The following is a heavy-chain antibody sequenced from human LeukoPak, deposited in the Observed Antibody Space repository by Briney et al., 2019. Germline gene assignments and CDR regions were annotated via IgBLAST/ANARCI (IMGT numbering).Heavy chain of an antibody. CDR1: GGSVDH. V-gene: IGHV4-39*01. D-gene: IGHD3-9*01. Sequence: SETLSLTCTASGGSVDHWAWVRQSPEKGLEWIAAIHNGGQTDYNPSFVGRVTISVDTSMNQFSLKLTSLTATDTAVYYCARLPTGFPNWFDTWGQGILVTVSS. CDR3: ARLPTGFPNWFDT. J-gene: IGHJ5*02. CDR2: IHNGGQT.